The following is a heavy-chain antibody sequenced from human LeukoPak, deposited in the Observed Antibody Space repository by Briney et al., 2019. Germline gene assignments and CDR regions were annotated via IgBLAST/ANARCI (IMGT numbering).Heavy chain of an antibody. CDR3: AREDGGDTFDI. CDR1: GFTFSSYE. D-gene: IGHD2-15*01. J-gene: IGHJ3*02. CDR2: ISSSASTT. V-gene: IGHV3-48*03. Sequence: GGSLRLSCAASGFTFSSYEMNWVRQAPGKGLEWVSYISSSASTTYYADSVKGRFTISRDNAKNSLYLQMNSLRAEGTAVYYCAREDGGDTFDIWGQGTVVTVSS.